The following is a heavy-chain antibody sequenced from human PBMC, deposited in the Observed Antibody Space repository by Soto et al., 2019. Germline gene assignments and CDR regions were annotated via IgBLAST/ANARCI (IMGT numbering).Heavy chain of an antibody. CDR3: VRSSGSQPRAGWFDP. D-gene: IGHD1-26*01. Sequence: EVQMVESGGGLAQPGWSRRLSCAASGFNFDDHAMHWVRQTPGKGLEWVSGISWNSVTINYADSIKGRFTTSRDNAKRTLYLQMNKLRPAETAMYFCVRSSGSQPRAGWFDPWGQGTLVTVS. CDR1: GFNFDDHA. V-gene: IGHV3-9*01. J-gene: IGHJ5*02. CDR2: ISWNSVTI.